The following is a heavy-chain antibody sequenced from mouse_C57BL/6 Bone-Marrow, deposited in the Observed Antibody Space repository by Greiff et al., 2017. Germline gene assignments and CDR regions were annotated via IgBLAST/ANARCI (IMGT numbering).Heavy chain of an antibody. CDR1: GYTFTSYW. CDR2: IDPSDSYT. Sequence: VQLQQPGAELVMPGASVKLSCKASGYTFTSYWMHWVKQRPGQGLEWIGEIDPSDSYTNYNQKFKGKSTLTVDKSSSPAYMQLSRLTSEDSAVYYCARESPYYAMDYWGQGTSVTVSS. J-gene: IGHJ4*01. CDR3: ARESPYYAMDY. V-gene: IGHV1-69*01.